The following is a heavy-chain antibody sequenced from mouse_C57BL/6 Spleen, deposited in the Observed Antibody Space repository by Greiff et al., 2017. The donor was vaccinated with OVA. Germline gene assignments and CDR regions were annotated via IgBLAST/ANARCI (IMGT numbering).Heavy chain of an antibody. Sequence: EVQGVESGGGLVKPGGSLKLSCAASGFTFSSYAMSWVRQTPEKRLEWVATISDGGSYTYYPDNVKGRFTISRDNAKNNLYLQMSHLKSEDTAMYYCARADGYWDYWGQGTTLTVSS. CDR3: ARADGYWDY. CDR1: GFTFSSYA. D-gene: IGHD2-3*01. CDR2: ISDGGSYT. V-gene: IGHV5-4*01. J-gene: IGHJ2*01.